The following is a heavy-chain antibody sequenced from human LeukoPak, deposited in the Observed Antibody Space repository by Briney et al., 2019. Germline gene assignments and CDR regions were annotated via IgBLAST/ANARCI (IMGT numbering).Heavy chain of an antibody. Sequence: GGSLRLSCAASGFTFSDYYMSWIRQAPGKGLEWVSYISSSGSTIYYADSVKGRFTISRDNAKNSLYLQMNSLRAEDTAVYYCARSRGSSGSHEYYFDYWGQGTLVTVSS. D-gene: IGHD6-19*01. J-gene: IGHJ4*02. CDR2: ISSSGSTI. CDR3: ARSRGSSGSHEYYFDY. V-gene: IGHV3-11*04. CDR1: GFTFSDYY.